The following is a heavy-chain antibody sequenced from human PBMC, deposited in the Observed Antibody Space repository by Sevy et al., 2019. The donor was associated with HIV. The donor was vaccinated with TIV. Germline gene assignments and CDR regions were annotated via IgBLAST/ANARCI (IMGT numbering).Heavy chain of an antibody. CDR1: GFTFSLYA. V-gene: IGHV3-21*01. Sequence: GGSLRLSCAASGFTFSLYAMNWVRRAPGKGLEWVSSISDSGIDKYYTDSMKGRFTISRDNAKNSLYLQMNSLRVEDTAVYYCARPSSGWTAGDYWGQGALVTVSS. J-gene: IGHJ4*02. D-gene: IGHD6-19*01. CDR2: ISDSGIDK. CDR3: ARPSSGWTAGDY.